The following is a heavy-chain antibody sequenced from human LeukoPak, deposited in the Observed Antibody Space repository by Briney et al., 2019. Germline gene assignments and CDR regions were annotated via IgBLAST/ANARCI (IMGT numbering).Heavy chain of an antibody. CDR3: SRTPHDCNTGSCYSSLGY. CDR1: GFSLTTSGVC. J-gene: IGHJ4*02. Sequence: SGPTLVKPTQTLTLTCTFSGFSLTTSGVCVSWIRQSPGKALEWLARIDWDDDKYYSTSLKTRLTISKDTSKNQVVLTMTNMDPVDTATYYCSRTPHDCNTGSCYSSLGYWGQGTLVTVSS. D-gene: IGHD2-15*01. V-gene: IGHV2-70*12. CDR2: IDWDDDK.